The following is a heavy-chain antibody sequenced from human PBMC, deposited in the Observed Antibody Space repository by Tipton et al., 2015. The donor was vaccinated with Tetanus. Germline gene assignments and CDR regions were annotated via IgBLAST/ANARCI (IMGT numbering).Heavy chain of an antibody. CDR3: AREADCSGGSCFSGDFDN. CDR2: SWYDGTDK. CDR1: GFTFSSHW. V-gene: IGHV3-33*08. Sequence: SLRLSCAVSGFTFSSHWMNWVRQAPGKGLEWVAVSWYDGTDKYYADSVKGRFTISRDNSKNTLYLQMNSLRAEDTAVYYCAREADCSGGSCFSGDFDNWGQGTQVTVSS. J-gene: IGHJ4*02. D-gene: IGHD2-15*01.